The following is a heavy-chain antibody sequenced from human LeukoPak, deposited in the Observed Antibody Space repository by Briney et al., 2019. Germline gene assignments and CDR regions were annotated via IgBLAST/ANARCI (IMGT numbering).Heavy chain of an antibody. CDR3: AKDGGSGWYYYGMDV. J-gene: IGHJ6*02. CDR2: ISWDGGST. CDR1: GFTFDDYT. V-gene: IGHV3-43*01. Sequence: PGGSLRLSCAASGFTFDDYTMHWVRQAPGKGLEWVSLISWDGGSTYYADSVKGRFTISRDNSKNSLYLQMNSPRTEDTALYYCAKDGGSGWYYYGMDVWGQGTTVTVSS. D-gene: IGHD6-19*01.